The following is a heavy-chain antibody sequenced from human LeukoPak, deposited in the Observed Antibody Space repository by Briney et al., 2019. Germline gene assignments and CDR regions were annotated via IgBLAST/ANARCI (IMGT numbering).Heavy chain of an antibody. J-gene: IGHJ6*03. Sequence: SETLSLTCTVSGASISSSSSYWGWIRQPPGRGLEWLGIIYYSGSTYYNPSLKSRVTISVDTSKTQFSLKLSSVTAADTAVYYCARLIIEFTTSKVDYYYYYMDVWGKGTTVTVSS. CDR2: IYYSGST. CDR3: ARLIIEFTTSKVDYYYYYMDV. D-gene: IGHD1-14*01. V-gene: IGHV4-39*01. CDR1: GASISSSSSY.